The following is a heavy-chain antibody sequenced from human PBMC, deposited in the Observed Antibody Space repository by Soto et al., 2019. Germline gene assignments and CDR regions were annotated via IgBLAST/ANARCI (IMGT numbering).Heavy chain of an antibody. J-gene: IGHJ5*02. Sequence: GGSLRLSCTASGFTFSSSAMNWVRQAPGKGLEWVSGISGRGVSTYYADSAKGRFTISRDNSKNTLYLQMNSLRAEDTAVYYCAEVRTYGLGYNWFDPWGQGTLVTVSS. D-gene: IGHD3-10*01. V-gene: IGHV3-23*01. CDR3: AEVRTYGLGYNWFDP. CDR1: GFTFSSSA. CDR2: ISGRGVST.